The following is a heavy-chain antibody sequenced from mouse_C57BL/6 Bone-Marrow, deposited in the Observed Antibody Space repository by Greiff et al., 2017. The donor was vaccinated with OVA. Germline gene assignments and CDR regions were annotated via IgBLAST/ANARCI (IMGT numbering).Heavy chain of an antibody. CDR1: GFSLTSYG. D-gene: IGHD2-2*01. CDR2: ILRGGST. J-gene: IGHJ4*01. CDR3: ARNEGLYYYAMDY. Sequence: VQLQESGPGLVQPSQSLSITCTASGFSLTSYGVHWVRQSPGQGLEWLGVILRGGSTDYNAAFISRLSISKDNSKSQVFFKLNSLQADDTAIYYWARNEGLYYYAMDYWGKEPQSPSPQ. V-gene: IGHV2-2*01.